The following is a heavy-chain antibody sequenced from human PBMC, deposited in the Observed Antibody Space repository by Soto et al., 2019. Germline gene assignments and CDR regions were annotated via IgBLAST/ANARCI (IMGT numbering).Heavy chain of an antibody. V-gene: IGHV3-23*01. J-gene: IGHJ5*02. CDR3: AKRDLIAASGTNWFDP. Sequence: GGSLRLSCAASGFTFSSYAMTWVRQAPGKGLEWVSSISGSGGTTYYADSVKGRFSISRDNSKNTLYLQMSSLRAEDTAVYYCAKRDLIAASGTNWFDPWGQGTPVTVSS. CDR1: GFTFSSYA. D-gene: IGHD6-13*01. CDR2: ISGSGGTT.